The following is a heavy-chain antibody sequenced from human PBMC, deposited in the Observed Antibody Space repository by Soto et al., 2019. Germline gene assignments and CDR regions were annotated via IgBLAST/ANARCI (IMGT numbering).Heavy chain of an antibody. CDR2: ISWNSGSI. CDR3: AKGGVRYFAWFNY. CDR1: GFTFDDYA. D-gene: IGHD3-9*01. J-gene: IGHJ4*02. Sequence: EVQLVESGGGLVQPGRSLRLSCAASGFTFDDYAMHWVRQAPGKGLEWVSGISWNSGSIGYADSVKGRFTISRDNAKNSLYLQMNSLRAEDTALYYCAKGGVRYFAWFNYWGQGTLVTVSS. V-gene: IGHV3-9*01.